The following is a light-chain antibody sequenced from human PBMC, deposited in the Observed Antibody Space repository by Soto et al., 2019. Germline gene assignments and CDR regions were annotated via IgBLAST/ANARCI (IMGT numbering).Light chain of an antibody. V-gene: IGKV3-20*01. CDR1: QSVSTNL. J-gene: IGKJ1*01. CDR2: GAS. CDR3: HQCGRTSWT. Sequence: EIVLTQSPGTLSLSPGEGATLSCRASQSVSTNLFAWYQQKPGQAPRLLIYGASTRATGIPDRFSGSGSGTDFTLTISRLEPEEFSLDDCHQCGRTSWTFGQGTKVDIK.